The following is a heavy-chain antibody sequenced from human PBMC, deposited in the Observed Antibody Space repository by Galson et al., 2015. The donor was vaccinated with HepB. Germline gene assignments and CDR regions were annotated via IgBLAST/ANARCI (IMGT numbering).Heavy chain of an antibody. CDR3: ARDRPGATTDAFDI. J-gene: IGHJ3*02. CDR1: GGTFSSYA. V-gene: IGHV1-69*13. D-gene: IGHD1-26*01. Sequence: SVKVSCKASGGTFSSYAISWVRQAPGQGLEWMGGIIPIFGTANYAQKFQGRVTITADESTSTAYMELSSLRSEDTAVYYCARDRPGATTDAFDIWGQGTMVTVSS. CDR2: IIPIFGTA.